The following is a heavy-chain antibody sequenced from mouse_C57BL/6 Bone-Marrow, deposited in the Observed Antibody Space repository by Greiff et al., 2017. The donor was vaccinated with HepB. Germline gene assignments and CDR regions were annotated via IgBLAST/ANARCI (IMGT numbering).Heavy chain of an antibody. V-gene: IGHV7-3*01. CDR2: IRNKANGYTT. Sequence: DVQLVESGGGLVQPGGSLSLSCAASGFTFTDYYMSWVRQPPGKALEWLGFIRNKANGYTTEYSASVKGRFTISRDNSQSILYLQMNALRAEDSATYYCARYIITTVVAYYYAMDYWGQGTSVTVSS. D-gene: IGHD1-1*01. CDR3: ARYIITTVVAYYYAMDY. CDR1: GFTFTDYY. J-gene: IGHJ4*01.